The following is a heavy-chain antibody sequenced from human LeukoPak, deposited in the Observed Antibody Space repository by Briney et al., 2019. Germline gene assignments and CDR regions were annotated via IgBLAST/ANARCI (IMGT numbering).Heavy chain of an antibody. CDR2: IIPIFGTA. V-gene: IGHV1-69*05. CDR3: ARSVRATTQVLWKFDY. J-gene: IGHJ4*02. D-gene: IGHD2-2*01. Sequence: SVKVSCKASGGTFSSYAISWVRQAPGQGLEWMGGIIPIFGTANYAQKFQGRVTITTDESTSTAYMELSSLRSEDTAVYYCARSVRATTQVLWKFDYWGQGTLVTVSS. CDR1: GGTFSSYA.